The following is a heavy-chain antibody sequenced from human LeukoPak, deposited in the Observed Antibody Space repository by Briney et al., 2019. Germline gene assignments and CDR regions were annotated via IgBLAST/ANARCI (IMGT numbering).Heavy chain of an antibody. J-gene: IGHJ6*02. Sequence: SETLSLTCIVSGDSVSGYFWNWIRQPPGKGLEWIGYTHHSGNTLYNPSLKSRVTISVDTSKNQFSLKLSSVTAADTAVYYCARARGGNYYYYGMDVWGQGTTVTVSS. CDR2: THHSGNT. D-gene: IGHD2-15*01. CDR1: GDSVSGYF. CDR3: ARARGGNYYYYGMDV. V-gene: IGHV4-59*02.